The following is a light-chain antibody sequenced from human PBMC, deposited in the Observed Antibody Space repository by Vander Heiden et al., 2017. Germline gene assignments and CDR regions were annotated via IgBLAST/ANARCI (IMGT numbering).Light chain of an antibody. V-gene: IGLV1-40*01. CDR3: QSYDSSLSGSYV. CDR2: GNS. Sequence: HSVLTQPPSVSRAPGQRVTISCTGSSSNIGAGYDVHWYQQLPGTAPKLLIYGNSNRPSGVPDRFSGSKSGTSASLAITGLQAEDEADYYCQSYDSSLSGSYVFGTGTKVTVL. J-gene: IGLJ1*01. CDR1: SSNIGAGYD.